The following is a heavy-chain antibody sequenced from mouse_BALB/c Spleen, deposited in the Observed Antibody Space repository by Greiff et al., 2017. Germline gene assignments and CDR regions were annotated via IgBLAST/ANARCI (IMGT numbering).Heavy chain of an antibody. V-gene: IGHV5-17*02. D-gene: IGHD1-1*01. CDR2: ISSGSSTI. J-gene: IGHJ3*01. Sequence: DVMLVESGGGLVQPGGSRKLSCAASGFTFSSFGMHWVRQAPEKGLEWVAYISSGSSTIYYADTVKGRFTISRDNPKNTLFLQMTSLRSEDTAMYYCARYGGSWGQGTLVTVSA. CDR3: ARYGGS. CDR1: GFTFSSFG.